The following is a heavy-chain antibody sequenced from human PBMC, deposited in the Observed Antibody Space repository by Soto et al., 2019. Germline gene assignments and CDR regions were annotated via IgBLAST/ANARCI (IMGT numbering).Heavy chain of an antibody. CDR3: ARDLETRGEDYYYYGMDV. V-gene: IGHV4-30-4*01. CDR1: GGSISSGDYY. D-gene: IGHD2-21*01. Sequence: QVQLQESGPGLVKPSQTLSLTCTVSGGSISSGDYYWSWIRQPPGKGLEWIGYIYYSGSTYYNPSLKSRVTISVDTSKNQFSLKLSSVTAADTAVYYCARDLETRGEDYYYYGMDVWGQGTTVTVSS. J-gene: IGHJ6*02. CDR2: IYYSGST.